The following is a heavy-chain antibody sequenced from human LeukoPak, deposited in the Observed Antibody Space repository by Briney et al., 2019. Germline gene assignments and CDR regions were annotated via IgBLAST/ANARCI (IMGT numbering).Heavy chain of an antibody. CDR1: GGSISSYY. D-gene: IGHD6-19*01. Sequence: SETLSLTCTVSGGSISSYYWNWIRQPSGKGLEWSGYIYYSGSTNYNPSLKSRVTISVDTSKNQFSLKLSSVTAADTAVYYCVRGRYSSGWFKDKNWFDPWGQGIPVTVSS. J-gene: IGHJ5*02. CDR2: IYYSGST. CDR3: VRGRYSSGWFKDKNWFDP. V-gene: IGHV4-59*12.